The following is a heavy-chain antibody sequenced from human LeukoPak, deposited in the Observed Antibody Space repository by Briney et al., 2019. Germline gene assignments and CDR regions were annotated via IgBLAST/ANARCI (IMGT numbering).Heavy chain of an antibody. D-gene: IGHD3-3*01. CDR3: ARDSSTRNSYDFWSGYFNSDAFDI. CDR1: GFTFSSYS. CDR2: ISSSSSYI. J-gene: IGHJ3*02. V-gene: IGHV3-21*01. Sequence: GGSLRLSCAASGFTFSSYSMNWVRQAPGKGLEWVSSISSSSSYIYYADSVKGRFTISRDNAKNSLYLQMNSLRAEDTAVYYCARDSSTRNSYDFWSGYFNSDAFDIWGQGTMVTVSS.